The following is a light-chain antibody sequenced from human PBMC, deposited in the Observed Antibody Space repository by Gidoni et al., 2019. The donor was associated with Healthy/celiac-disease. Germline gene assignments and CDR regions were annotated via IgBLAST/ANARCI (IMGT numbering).Light chain of an antibody. CDR2: AAS. Sequence: DIQMTQSPSSLSASVGDRATITCRASQSISSYLNWYQQKPGKVPKLLIYAASSLQSGVPSRFSGSGSGTDFTLTISSLQPEDFATYYCQQSYSTLLTFXGXTKVXIK. V-gene: IGKV1-39*01. J-gene: IGKJ4*01. CDR1: QSISSY. CDR3: QQSYSTLLT.